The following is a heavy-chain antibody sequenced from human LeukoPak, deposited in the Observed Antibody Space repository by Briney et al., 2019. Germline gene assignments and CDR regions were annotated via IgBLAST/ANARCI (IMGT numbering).Heavy chain of an antibody. J-gene: IGHJ2*01. CDR2: ISSSSSYI. CDR3: ARTPRQGFFDL. CDR1: GFTFSSYI. V-gene: IGHV3-21*01. Sequence: PGGSLRLSRAASGFTFSSYIMNWVRQAPGKGLEWVSSISSSSSYIYYADSVKGRFTISRDNAKNSLYLQMNSLRAEDTAVYYCARTPRQGFFDLWGRGTLVTVSS.